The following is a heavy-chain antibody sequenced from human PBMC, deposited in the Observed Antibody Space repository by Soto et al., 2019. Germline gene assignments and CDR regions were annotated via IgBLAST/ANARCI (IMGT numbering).Heavy chain of an antibody. D-gene: IGHD3-22*01. V-gene: IGHV5-51*01. CDR1: GNKFTSYW. Sequence: ETLTISGIPSGNKFTSYWNAWVRQMPGKGLEWMGIIFPSDSDTRYSPSFQGQVTISADRSTSTVFLQWASLKASDTAVYFCARKDKSGYFNWFDPWGQGTLVTVSS. CDR3: ARKDKSGYFNWFDP. CDR2: IFPSDSDT. J-gene: IGHJ5*02.